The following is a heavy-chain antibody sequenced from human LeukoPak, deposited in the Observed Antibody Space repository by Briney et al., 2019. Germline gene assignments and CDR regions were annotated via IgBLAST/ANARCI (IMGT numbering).Heavy chain of an antibody. V-gene: IGHV3-23*01. J-gene: IGHJ5*02. Sequence: PGGSLRLSCAASGFTFSSCAMSWVRQAPGKGLEWVSALSDSGGSTYYADSVKGRFTISRDNSKNTLYLQMNSLRAEDTAVYYCARALGGAYWFDPWGQGTLVTVSS. CDR2: LSDSGGST. D-gene: IGHD3-16*01. CDR1: GFTFSSCA. CDR3: ARALGGAYWFDP.